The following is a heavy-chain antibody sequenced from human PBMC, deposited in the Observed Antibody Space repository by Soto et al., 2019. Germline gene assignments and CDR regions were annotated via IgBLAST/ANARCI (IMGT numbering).Heavy chain of an antibody. CDR1: GGSISTSYYY. J-gene: IGHJ6*03. CDR3: ARQAGAFGYYMDV. Sequence: QLQLQESGPGLVKPSETLSLTCTVSGGSISTSYYYWGWIRQSPGKGLEWIGAIYYTGTTYYNPPLQSRATISVDTSKNQFSLKMSSVTAADTAVYFCARQAGAFGYYMDVRGKGPTVTVSS. V-gene: IGHV4-39*01. D-gene: IGHD3-16*01. CDR2: IYYTGTT.